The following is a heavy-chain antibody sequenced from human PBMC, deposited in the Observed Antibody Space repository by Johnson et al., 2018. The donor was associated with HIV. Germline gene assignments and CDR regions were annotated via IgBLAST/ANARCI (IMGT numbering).Heavy chain of an antibody. J-gene: IGHJ3*02. D-gene: IGHD1-14*01. Sequence: QVQLVESGGGLVKPGGSLRLSCAASGFTFSSYGMHWVRQAPGKGLEWVAGVWYDGSNKYYADSVKGRFTIFRDNAENTLFLQMNSLRAEDTAVYYCLAGPPTKTKNQDKFDIWGQGTMVTVSS. V-gene: IGHV3-33*08. CDR3: LAGPPTKTKNQDKFDI. CDR1: GFTFSSYG. CDR2: VWYDGSNK.